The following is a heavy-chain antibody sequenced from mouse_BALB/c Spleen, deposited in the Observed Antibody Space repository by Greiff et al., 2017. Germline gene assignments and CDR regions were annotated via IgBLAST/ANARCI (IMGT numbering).Heavy chain of an antibody. V-gene: IGHV5-12-2*01. CDR2: ISNGGGST. CDR3: AEHGGNYLICDY. D-gene: IGHD2-1*01. CDR1: GFTFSSYT. J-gene: IGHJ2*01. Sequence: EVKVEESGGGLVQPGGSLKLSCAASGFTFSSYTMYWVRQTPEKRLEWVAYISNGGGSTYYPDTVNGRLTNSRNNAKNTLYQQMISLKSDDTAMYYCAEHGGNYLICDYWGQGTTLTVSS.